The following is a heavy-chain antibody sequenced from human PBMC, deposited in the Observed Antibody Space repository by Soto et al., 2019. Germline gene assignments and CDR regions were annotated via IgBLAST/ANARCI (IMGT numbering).Heavy chain of an antibody. J-gene: IGHJ5*02. CDR2: IIPIFVTA. CDR3: ARALNTRSSYPHGWLEP. Sequence: SVXVSFRSALGTFSVYASIGWLQAPGQGLEWMGGIIPIFVTANYAQKFQGGVTITADESTSTAYMELSSLRSEDTAVYYCARALNTRSSYPHGWLEPWGQGPLVTV. CDR1: LGTFSVYA. D-gene: IGHD6-6*01. V-gene: IGHV1-69*01.